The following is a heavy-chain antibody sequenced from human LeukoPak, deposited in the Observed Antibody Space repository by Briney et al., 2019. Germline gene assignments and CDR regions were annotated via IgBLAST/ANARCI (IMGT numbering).Heavy chain of an antibody. CDR2: ISNDGDKK. V-gene: IGHV3-30-3*01. D-gene: IGHD3-3*01. J-gene: IGHJ5*02. Sequence: GGSLRLSCAASGFTFTTYSMHWVRQAPGKGLEWVAAISNDGDKKYYADSVKGQFTISRDNSKNTLYLQMNSLRAEDTAVYYCARDWGQYYDFWSGYSPFDPWGQGTLVTVSS. CDR3: ARDWGQYYDFWSGYSPFDP. CDR1: GFTFTTYS.